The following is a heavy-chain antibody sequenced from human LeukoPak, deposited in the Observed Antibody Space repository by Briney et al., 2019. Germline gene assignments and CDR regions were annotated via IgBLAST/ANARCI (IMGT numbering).Heavy chain of an antibody. Sequence: GGSLRLSCAASGFTFSSYAMSWVRQAPGEGLEWVSAISGSGGSTYYADSVKGRFTISRDNSKNTLFLQMESLRAEDTAVYYCAKGVGLRFLEWLSIPEYYFDYWGQGTLVTVSS. CDR1: GFTFSSYA. CDR2: ISGSGGST. J-gene: IGHJ4*02. V-gene: IGHV3-23*01. D-gene: IGHD3-3*01. CDR3: AKGVGLRFLEWLSIPEYYFDY.